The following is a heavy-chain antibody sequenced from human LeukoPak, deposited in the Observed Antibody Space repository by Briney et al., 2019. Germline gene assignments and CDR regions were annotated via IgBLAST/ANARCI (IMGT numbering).Heavy chain of an antibody. D-gene: IGHD3-22*01. J-gene: IGHJ4*02. CDR3: ARGSGYYDSSGSDY. Sequence: GGSLRLSCAASGFTFSDYYMSWVRQAPGKGLEWVAVIWYDGSKKYYADSVKGRFTISRDNSKNTLYLQMNSLRAEDTAVYYCARGSGYYDSSGSDYWGQGTLVTVSS. CDR2: IWYDGSKK. CDR1: GFTFSDYY. V-gene: IGHV3-33*08.